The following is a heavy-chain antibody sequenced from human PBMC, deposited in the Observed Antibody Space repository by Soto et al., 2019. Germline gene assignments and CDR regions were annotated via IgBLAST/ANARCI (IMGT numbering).Heavy chain of an antibody. Sequence: GGSLRLSCAASGFTLSSYWMSWVRQAPGKGLEWVANIKQDETEKYYVDSVKGRFTISRDNAKNSLYLQMNSLRAEDTAVYYCARLVSAAANDYWGQGTLVTVSS. J-gene: IGHJ4*02. D-gene: IGHD1-26*01. CDR1: GFTLSSYW. CDR3: ARLVSAAANDY. CDR2: IKQDETEK. V-gene: IGHV3-7*04.